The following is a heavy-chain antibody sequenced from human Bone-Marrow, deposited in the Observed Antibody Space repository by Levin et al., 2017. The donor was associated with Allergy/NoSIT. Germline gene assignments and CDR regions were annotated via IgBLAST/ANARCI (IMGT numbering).Heavy chain of an antibody. Sequence: PSGGSLRLSCAASGFTFSSNWMSWFRQAPGKGLEWVANIKKDGSEKNYVDSVKGRFTISRDNAKNSLYLQMNNLRAGDTAVYYCARHIAASVWGQGTMVTVSS. V-gene: IGHV3-7*01. CDR2: IKKDGSEK. CDR1: GFTFSSNW. J-gene: IGHJ3*01. D-gene: IGHD2-15*01. CDR3: ARHIAASV.